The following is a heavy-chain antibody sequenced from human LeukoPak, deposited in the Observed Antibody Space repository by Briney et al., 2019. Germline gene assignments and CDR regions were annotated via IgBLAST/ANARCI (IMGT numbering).Heavy chain of an antibody. J-gene: IGHJ4*02. V-gene: IGHV4-30-2*01. D-gene: IGHD2-2*01. Sequence: NPSETLSLTCAVSGGSISSGGYSWSWIRQPPGKGLEWIGYIYHSGSTYYNPSLKSRVTISVDRSKNQFSLKLSSVTAADTAVYYCAREASLPAAPIDYWGQGTLVTVSS. CDR3: AREASLPAAPIDY. CDR1: GGSISSGGYS. CDR2: IYHSGST.